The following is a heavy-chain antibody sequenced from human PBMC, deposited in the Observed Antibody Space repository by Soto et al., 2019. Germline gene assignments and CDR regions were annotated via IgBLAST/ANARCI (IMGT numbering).Heavy chain of an antibody. J-gene: IGHJ6*02. D-gene: IGHD2-15*01. V-gene: IGHV1-69*12. Sequence: QVQLVQSGAEVKKPGSSVKVSCKASGGAFSDYAFSWVRQAPGQGLEWLGGIMPIFRAPDYAQKFQGRVTITAEEFTRTAYMEMHSLRSEDTAVYYCASWLKGPDIGNYYYGMDVWGQGTTVTVS. CDR1: GGAFSDYA. CDR2: IMPIFRAP. CDR3: ASWLKGPDIGNYYYGMDV.